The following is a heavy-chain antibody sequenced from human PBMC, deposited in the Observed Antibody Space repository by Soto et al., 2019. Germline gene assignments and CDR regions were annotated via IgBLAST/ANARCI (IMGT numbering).Heavy chain of an antibody. D-gene: IGHD3-10*01. CDR3: ARSGARPGDYYYGMDV. V-gene: IGHV1-69*12. J-gene: IGHJ6*02. CDR1: GGTVSSYA. CDR2: IIPIFGTA. Sequence: QVQLVQSGAEVKKPGSSVKVSCKASGGTVSSYAISWVRQAPGQGLEWMGGIIPIFGTADYAQKFQGRVTITADESTSIAYMELSSLRSEDTAVYYCARSGARPGDYYYGMDVWGQGTTVTVSS.